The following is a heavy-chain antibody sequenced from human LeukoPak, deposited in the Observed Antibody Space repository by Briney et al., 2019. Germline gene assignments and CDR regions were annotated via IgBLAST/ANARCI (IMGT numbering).Heavy chain of an antibody. V-gene: IGHV3-23*01. CDR3: ATSRYSGYDLSYYFDY. J-gene: IGHJ4*02. Sequence: PGGSLRLSCAASGFTFSSYAMSWVRQAPAKGLEWVSAISGSGGSTYYADSVKGRFTISRDNSKNTLYLQMSSLRAEDTAVYYCATSRYSGYDLSYYFDYWGQGTLVTVSP. D-gene: IGHD5-12*01. CDR2: ISGSGGST. CDR1: GFTFSSYA.